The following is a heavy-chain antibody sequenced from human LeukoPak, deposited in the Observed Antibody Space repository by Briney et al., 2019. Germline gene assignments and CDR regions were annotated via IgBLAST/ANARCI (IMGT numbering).Heavy chain of an antibody. Sequence: SETLSLTCTVSGGSISSGGYYWSWIRQHPGKGLEWIGYIYYSGSTYYNPSLKSRVTISVDTSKNQFSLKLSPVTAADTAVYYCARGLAAPYYYGSGRSPADWFDPWGQGTLVTVSS. CDR1: GGSISSGGYY. J-gene: IGHJ5*02. D-gene: IGHD3-10*01. CDR3: ARGLAAPYYYGSGRSPADWFDP. CDR2: IYYSGST. V-gene: IGHV4-31*03.